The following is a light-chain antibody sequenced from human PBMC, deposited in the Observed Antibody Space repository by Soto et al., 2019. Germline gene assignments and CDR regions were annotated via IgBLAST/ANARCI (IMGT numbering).Light chain of an antibody. J-gene: IGLJ2*01. V-gene: IGLV2-14*03. CDR2: DVS. CDR3: CSCSSGNSLLI. Sequence: QSALTQPASVSGSPGQAITIACTGSSSDIGGNNFVSWYQKHPGTAPKLVISDVSNRPSGVSNRFSGSKSGNTASLTISGLQAGDEADYYCCSCSSGNSLLIFGGGTKLTVL. CDR1: SSDIGGNNF.